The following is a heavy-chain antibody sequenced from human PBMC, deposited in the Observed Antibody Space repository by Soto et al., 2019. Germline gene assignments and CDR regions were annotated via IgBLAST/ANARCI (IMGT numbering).Heavy chain of an antibody. J-gene: IGHJ5*02. V-gene: IGHV3-23*01. Sequence: GGSQSLSCAASGFTFSSSAMSWVRQAPGKGREWVSAVSGSGGTTYYADSVRGRFTISRDNSKNTLYLQMNSLRAEDTAIYFCARCTVDTIVTSGWCHYLDPWGQGTLVTVSS. CDR2: VSGSGGTT. CDR3: ARCTVDTIVTSGWCHYLDP. CDR1: GFTFSSSA. D-gene: IGHD6-19*01.